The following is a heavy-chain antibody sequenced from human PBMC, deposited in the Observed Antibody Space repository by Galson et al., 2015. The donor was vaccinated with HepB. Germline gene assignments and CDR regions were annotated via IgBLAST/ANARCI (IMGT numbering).Heavy chain of an antibody. V-gene: IGHV3-23*01. CDR2: ISGGGDGT. CDR1: GFTFRSYA. J-gene: IGHJ6*02. CDR3: AKSLGTGAARGLDV. D-gene: IGHD2-8*02. Sequence: SLRLSCAASGFTFRSYAISWVRQAPGKGLEWVSTISGGGDGTYYADSVKGRFTDSRDNAKNTLSLQMNSLRDEDTAVYYCAKSLGTGAARGLDVWGQGTTVTVSS.